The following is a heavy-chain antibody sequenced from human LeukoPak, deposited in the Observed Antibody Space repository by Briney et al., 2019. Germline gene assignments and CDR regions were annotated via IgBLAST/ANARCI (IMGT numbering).Heavy chain of an antibody. V-gene: IGHV5-51*01. D-gene: IGHD6-6*01. J-gene: IGHJ6*02. CDR1: GYSFTNYW. CDR2: IYPGDSDT. CDR3: ARQDARGYYYYGMDV. Sequence: RGESLKISCKGSGYSFTNYWIGWVRQMPGKGLEWMGIIYPGDSDTRYKPSFQGQVTISADRSISTAYLQWSSLKASDTAMYYCARQDARGYYYYGMDVWGQGTTVTVSS.